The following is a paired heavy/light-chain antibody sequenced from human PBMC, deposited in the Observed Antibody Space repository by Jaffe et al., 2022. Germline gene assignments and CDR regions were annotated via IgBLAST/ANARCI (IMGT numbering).Heavy chain of an antibody. J-gene: IGHJ4*02. D-gene: IGHD2-21*02. V-gene: IGHV4-4*02. Sequence: QVQLQESGPGLVKPSETLSLTCAVSGGSITSINWWSWVRQPPGKGLEWIGEISQSEITKYNEPLKSRATISVDKSKNQFTLKLTSMTAADTAVYYCARRGNCGGGDCYRNYFEDWGLGTLVTVSS. CDR2: ISQSEIT. CDR3: ARRGNCGGGDCYRNYFED. CDR1: GGSITSINW.
Light chain of an antibody. Sequence: DIQMTQSPSSLSASVGDRVTITCRASQGINNYLAWFQQTPGKAPKPLIYAVTGLQSGVPSRFSGSGSGTDFTLTISSLQPEDFATYYCLQYGTYPLTFGGGTRVEIK. V-gene: IGKV1-16*01. J-gene: IGKJ4*01. CDR1: QGINNY. CDR2: AVT. CDR3: LQYGTYPLT.